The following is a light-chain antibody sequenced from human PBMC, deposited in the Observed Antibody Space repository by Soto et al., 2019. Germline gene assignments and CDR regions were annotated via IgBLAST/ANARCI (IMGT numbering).Light chain of an antibody. CDR2: AAS. Sequence: AIQMTQSPSSLSASVGDRVTITCRATQSIRNDLGWYQQKPGKAPKLLIYAASTLQGGVPSRLSGSGSGTDFPLTISRLQPEDFATYYCLHDYNYPRTFGQGTKVEI. J-gene: IGKJ1*01. CDR1: QSIRND. CDR3: LHDYNYPRT. V-gene: IGKV1-6*01.